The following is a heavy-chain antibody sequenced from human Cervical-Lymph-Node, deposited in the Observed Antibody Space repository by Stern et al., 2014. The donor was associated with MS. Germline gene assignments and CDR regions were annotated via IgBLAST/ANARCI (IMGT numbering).Heavy chain of an antibody. CDR2: ISRRSHYI. V-gene: IGHV3-21*01. CDR3: APLAAATDY. CDR1: GFTFTDFN. D-gene: IGHD6-25*01. Sequence: EVHLEETGGGLVKPGGSLGLSCAASGFTFTDFNMNWVRQAPGKGLEWFAAISRRSHYIYFADSVRGRFSISRYYPEISVYLQMSSLRADDTAVYYCAPLAAATDYWVQGPLFTVSS. J-gene: IGHJ4*02.